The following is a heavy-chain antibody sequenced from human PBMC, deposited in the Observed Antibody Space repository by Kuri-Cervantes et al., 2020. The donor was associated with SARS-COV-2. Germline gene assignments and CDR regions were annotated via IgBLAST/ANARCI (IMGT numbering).Heavy chain of an antibody. CDR3: AKDTRWLQSYTFDY. Sequence: GESLKISCAASGFTFSNSAMAWVRQAPGKGMAWVSAISDNGATTNYADSVKGRFTISRDNSKNTLYLQMNNLRADDTAVYYCAKDTRWLQSYTFDYWGQGTLVTVSS. CDR1: GFTFSNSA. V-gene: IGHV3-23*01. CDR2: ISDNGATT. D-gene: IGHD5-24*01. J-gene: IGHJ4*02.